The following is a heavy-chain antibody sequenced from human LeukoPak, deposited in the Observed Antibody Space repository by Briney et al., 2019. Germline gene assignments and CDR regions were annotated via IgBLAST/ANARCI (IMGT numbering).Heavy chain of an antibody. D-gene: IGHD3-10*01. V-gene: IGHV4-59*01. Sequence: SETLSLTCTVSGGSISSYYWSWIRQPPGKGLEWIGYIYYSGSTNYNPSLKSRVTISVDTSKNQFSLKLSSVTAADTAVYYCARDSPRGPDYWGQGTLVTASS. CDR3: ARDSPRGPDY. J-gene: IGHJ4*02. CDR1: GGSISSYY. CDR2: IYYSGST.